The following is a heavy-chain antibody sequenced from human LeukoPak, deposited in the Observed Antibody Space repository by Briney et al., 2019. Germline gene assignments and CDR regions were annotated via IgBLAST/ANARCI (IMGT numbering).Heavy chain of an antibody. Sequence: GGSLRLSCAASGFTFSSYSMNWVRQAPGKGVEWVSSISSSSSYIYYADSVKGRFTISRDNAKNSLYLQMNSLRAEDTAVYYCARDPRGWYVPDDYWGQGTLVTVSS. CDR2: ISSSSSYI. V-gene: IGHV3-21*01. D-gene: IGHD6-19*01. J-gene: IGHJ4*02. CDR3: ARDPRGWYVPDDY. CDR1: GFTFSSYS.